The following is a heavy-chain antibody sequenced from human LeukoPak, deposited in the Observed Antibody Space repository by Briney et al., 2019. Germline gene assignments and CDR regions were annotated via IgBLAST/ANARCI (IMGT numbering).Heavy chain of an antibody. Sequence: EASVKVSCKASGYTFTSYGISWVRQAPGQGLEWMGWISAYNGNTNYAQKLQGRVTMTTDTSTSTAYMELRSLRSDDTAVYYCARDRRYYYGSGDIDYWGQGTLVTVSS. J-gene: IGHJ4*02. V-gene: IGHV1-18*01. D-gene: IGHD3-10*01. CDR1: GYTFTSYG. CDR3: ARDRRYYYGSGDIDY. CDR2: ISAYNGNT.